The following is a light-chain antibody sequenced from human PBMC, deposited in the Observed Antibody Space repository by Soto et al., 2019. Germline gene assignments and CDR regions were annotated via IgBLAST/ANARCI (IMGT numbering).Light chain of an antibody. Sequence: EIVLTQPPGTLSLSPGERATLSCRASQSVSSSYLAWYQQKPGQAPRLLIYVASSRATGIPDRFSGSGSGTNFTLNISRLEPEYFAVYYCQHDGSSPLVTFGQGTRLEIK. CDR2: VAS. J-gene: IGKJ5*01. V-gene: IGKV3-20*01. CDR3: QHDGSSPLVT. CDR1: QSVSSSY.